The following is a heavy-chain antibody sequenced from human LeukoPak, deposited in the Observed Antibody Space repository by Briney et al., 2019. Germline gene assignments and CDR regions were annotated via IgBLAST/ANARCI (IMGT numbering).Heavy chain of an antibody. J-gene: IGHJ4*02. CDR3: ARDRRDTAMATYYFDY. CDR2: IYYSGST. D-gene: IGHD5-18*01. V-gene: IGHV4-59*01. Sequence: SETLSLTCTVSGGSISSYYWSWIRQPPGKGLEWIGYIYYSGSTNYNPSLKSRVTISVDTSKNQFSLKLSSVTAADTAVYYCARDRRDTAMATYYFDYWGQGTLVTVSS. CDR1: GGSISSYY.